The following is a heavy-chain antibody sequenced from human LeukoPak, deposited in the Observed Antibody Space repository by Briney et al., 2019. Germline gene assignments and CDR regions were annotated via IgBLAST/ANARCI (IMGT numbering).Heavy chain of an antibody. CDR3: AGFGAGSYY. Sequence: PSGTLSLTCTVSGGSISSSYCSWIRQPPGKGLEWVARIYTTGSTDSTDFNPSLKSRLTMSVDTSKNQYSLKLGSVTAADTAVYYCAGFGAGSYYWGQGTLVTVSS. D-gene: IGHD3-10*01. CDR1: GGSISSSY. CDR2: IYTTGSTDST. J-gene: IGHJ4*02. V-gene: IGHV4-4*07.